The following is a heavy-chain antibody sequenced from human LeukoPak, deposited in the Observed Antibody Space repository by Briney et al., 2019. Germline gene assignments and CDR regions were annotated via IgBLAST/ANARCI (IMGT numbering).Heavy chain of an antibody. D-gene: IGHD3-16*02. Sequence: PGGSLRLSCAASGFTSSDYYMSWIRQAPGKGLEWVSYISSSGSTIYYADSVKGRFTISRDNAKNSLYLQMNSLRAEDTAVYYCARDSGPVYDYVWGSYRFPDYWGQGTLVTVSS. V-gene: IGHV3-11*01. CDR1: GFTSSDYY. CDR3: ARDSGPVYDYVWGSYRFPDY. CDR2: ISSSGSTI. J-gene: IGHJ4*02.